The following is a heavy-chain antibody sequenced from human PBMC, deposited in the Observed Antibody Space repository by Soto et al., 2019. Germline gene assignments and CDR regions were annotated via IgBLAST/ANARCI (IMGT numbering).Heavy chain of an antibody. Sequence: QVHLVQSGAEVRKPGSSVKVSCKASGGTFSTYAISWVRQAPGQGLEWMGGIIPIFGPPNYAQKFQGRVTMTADESTSTAYMEVSSLRSEDTADYCCATAGECGGVCSVYGMDVWGQGTTVTVSS. CDR2: IIPIFGPP. V-gene: IGHV1-69*01. J-gene: IGHJ6*02. CDR1: GGTFSTYA. D-gene: IGHD2-21*02. CDR3: ATAGECGGVCSVYGMDV.